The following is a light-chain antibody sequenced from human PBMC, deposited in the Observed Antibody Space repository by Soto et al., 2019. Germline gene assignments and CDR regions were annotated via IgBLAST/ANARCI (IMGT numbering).Light chain of an antibody. J-gene: IGKJ1*01. CDR3: QQFHSFSRT. CDR1: QNINSW. V-gene: IGKV1-5*01. CDR2: DAS. Sequence: DIQMTQSPSTLSASVGDRVTITCRASQNINSWLAWYQQKPGQAPNLLIYDASTLESGVPSRFSGSGSGTEFTLTISSLQPEDFATYYCQQFHSFSRTFGQGTKVEVK.